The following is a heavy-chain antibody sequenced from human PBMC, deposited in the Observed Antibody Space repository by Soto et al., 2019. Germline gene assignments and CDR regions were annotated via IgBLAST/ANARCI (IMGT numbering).Heavy chain of an antibody. V-gene: IGHV5-51*01. CDR1: GYSFTSYW. J-gene: IGHJ6*02. Sequence: LGESLKISCKGSGYSFTSYWIGWVRQMPGKGLEWMGIIYPGDSDTRYSPSFQGQVTISADKSISTAYLQWSSLKASDTAMYYCARHVGSRSSSWLYYYYGMDVWGQGTTVTVSS. CDR3: ARHVGSRSSSWLYYYYGMDV. CDR2: IYPGDSDT. D-gene: IGHD6-13*01.